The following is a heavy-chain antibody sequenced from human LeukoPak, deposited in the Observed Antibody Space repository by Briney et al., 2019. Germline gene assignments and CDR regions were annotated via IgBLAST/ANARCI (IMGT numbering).Heavy chain of an antibody. D-gene: IGHD5-18*01. CDR3: AREEDRIQLWLAGHYYGMDV. J-gene: IGHJ6*02. CDR1: GFNFSAYW. V-gene: IGHV3-7*01. Sequence: PGGSLRLSCAASGFNFSAYWMGWVRQAPGKGLECVAYIKEDGTDTRYVDSVKGPFTISRDNAKNSLYLQMNSLRAEDTAVYYCAREEDRIQLWLAGHYYGMDVWGQGTTVTVS. CDR2: IKEDGTDT.